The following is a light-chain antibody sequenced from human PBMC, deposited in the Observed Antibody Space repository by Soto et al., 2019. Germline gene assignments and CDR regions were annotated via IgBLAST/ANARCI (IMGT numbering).Light chain of an antibody. CDR2: RAS. CDR3: QQYNYYWT. J-gene: IGKJ1*01. V-gene: IGKV1-5*03. CDR1: QSVNTW. Sequence: DIQMTQSPSTLSASVGDRVTITCRASQSVNTWLAWYQQKPGKAPKLLIYRASVLESGVPSRFSGSGSGTEFTLTISSRQPDDFATYYCQQYNYYWTFGQGTKVEIK.